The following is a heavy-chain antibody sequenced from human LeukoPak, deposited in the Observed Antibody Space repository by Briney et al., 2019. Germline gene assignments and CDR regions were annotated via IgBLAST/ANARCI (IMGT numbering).Heavy chain of an antibody. CDR1: GGSFSGYY. D-gene: IGHD3-10*01. Sequence: SETLSLTCAVYGGSFSGYYWSWIRQSPGKGLEWIGEINHSGSTNYNPSLKSRVTISVDTSRYQFSLKLSSVTAADTAVYYCARGLWFGDENPPYFDYWGQGILVTVSS. CDR3: ARGLWFGDENPPYFDY. J-gene: IGHJ4*02. V-gene: IGHV4-34*01. CDR2: INHSGST.